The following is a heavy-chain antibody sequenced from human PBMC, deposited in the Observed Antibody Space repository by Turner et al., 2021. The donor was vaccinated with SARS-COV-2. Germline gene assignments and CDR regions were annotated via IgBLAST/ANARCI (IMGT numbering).Heavy chain of an antibody. CDR2: IYPGDSDT. J-gene: IGHJ5*02. CDR1: GYSFTSYW. Sequence: EVQLVQAGEEVRKPGESLKITCKGSGYSFTSYWIGWVRQMPGKGLEWIGIIYPGDSDTSDSPSFQGQVTISADKSISTAYLQWSSLKASDTAMYYCARSTLGMGGWFDPWGQGTLVTVSS. CDR3: ARSTLGMGGWFDP. D-gene: IGHD7-27*01. V-gene: IGHV5-51*03.